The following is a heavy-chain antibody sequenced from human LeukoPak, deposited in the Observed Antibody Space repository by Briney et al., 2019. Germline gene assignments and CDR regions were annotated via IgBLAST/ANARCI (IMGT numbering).Heavy chain of an antibody. J-gene: IGHJ4*02. D-gene: IGHD3-16*01. CDR1: GGSFSGYY. CDR3: ARDFGDPLQYYFDY. Sequence: TTSETLSLTCAVYGGSFSGYYWSWIRQPPGKGLEWIGRIYTSGSTNYNPSLKSRLTMSVDASKNQFSLKLSSVTPADTAVYYCARDFGDPLQYYFDYWGQGTLVTVSS. V-gene: IGHV4-59*10. CDR2: IYTSGST.